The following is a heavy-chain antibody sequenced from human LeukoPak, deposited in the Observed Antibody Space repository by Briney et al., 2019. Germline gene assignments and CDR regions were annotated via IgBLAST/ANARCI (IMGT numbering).Heavy chain of an antibody. Sequence: ASVKVSCKASGYTFTSYYMHWVRQAPGQGLEWMGIINPSGGSTSYARKFQGRVTMTRDTSTSTVYMELSSLRSEDTAVYYCARVHGTTGTTGDWFDPWGQGTLVTVSS. CDR1: GYTFTSYY. D-gene: IGHD1-1*01. CDR3: ARVHGTTGTTGDWFDP. J-gene: IGHJ5*02. V-gene: IGHV1-46*01. CDR2: INPSGGST.